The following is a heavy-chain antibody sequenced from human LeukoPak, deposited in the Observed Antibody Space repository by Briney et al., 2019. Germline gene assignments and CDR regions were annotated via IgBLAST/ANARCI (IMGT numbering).Heavy chain of an antibody. CDR1: GGSISSYY. J-gene: IGHJ3*02. CDR3: ARLGSDDAFDI. CDR2: IYYSGST. Sequence: SETLSLTCTVSGGSISSYYWSWISQPPGKGLEWIGYIYYSGSTNYNPSLKSRVTISVDTSKNQFSLKLSSVTAADTAVYYCARLGSDDAFDIWGQGTMATVSS. V-gene: IGHV4-59*08.